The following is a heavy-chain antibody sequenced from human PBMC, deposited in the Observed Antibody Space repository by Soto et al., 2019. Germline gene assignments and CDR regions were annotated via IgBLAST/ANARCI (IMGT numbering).Heavy chain of an antibody. CDR2: IYSGGST. D-gene: IGHD5-12*01. CDR3: AKQRGGYDRDFDY. CDR1: GFTVSSNY. J-gene: IGHJ4*02. Sequence: EVQLVESGGGLVQPGGSLRLSCAASGFTVSSNYLSWVRQAPGKGLEWVSVIYSGGSTYYADSVKGRFIISRDNSKNTLYLQMNTLGVEDTAVYYCAKQRGGYDRDFDYWGQGTLVTVSS. V-gene: IGHV3-66*01.